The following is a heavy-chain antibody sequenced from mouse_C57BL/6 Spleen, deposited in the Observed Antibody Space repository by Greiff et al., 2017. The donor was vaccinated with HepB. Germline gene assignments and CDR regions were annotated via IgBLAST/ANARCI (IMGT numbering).Heavy chain of an antibody. Sequence: EVKLVESGGGLVQPGGSLSLSCAASGFTFTDYYMSWVRQPPGKALEWLGFIRNKANGYTTEYSASVKGRFTISRDNSQSILYLQMNALRAEDSATYYCARYSHWDYYFDYWGQGTTLTVSS. CDR1: GFTFTDYY. J-gene: IGHJ2*01. V-gene: IGHV7-3*01. CDR3: ARYSHWDYYFDY. D-gene: IGHD4-1*01. CDR2: IRNKANGYTT.